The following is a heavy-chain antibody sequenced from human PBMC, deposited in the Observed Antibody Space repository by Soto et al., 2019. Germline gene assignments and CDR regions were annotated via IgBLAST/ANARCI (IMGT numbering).Heavy chain of an antibody. D-gene: IGHD6-13*01. CDR1: GGTFSSYA. CDR3: ARIWAAGPSDYYYGMDV. V-gene: IGHV1-69*13. Sequence: ASVKVSCKASGGTFSSYAISWVRQAPGQGLEWMGGIIPIFGTANYAQKFQGRVTITADESTSTAYMELSSLRSEDTALYYCARIWAAGPSDYYYGMDVWGQGTTVTVSS. J-gene: IGHJ6*02. CDR2: IIPIFGTA.